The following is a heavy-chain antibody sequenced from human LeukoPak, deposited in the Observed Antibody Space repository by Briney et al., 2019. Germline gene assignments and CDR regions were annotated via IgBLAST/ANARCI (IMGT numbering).Heavy chain of an antibody. Sequence: ASVKVSCKASGYTFTSCGISWVRQAPGQGLEWMGWISAYNGNTNYAQKLQGRVTMTTDTSTSTAYMELRSLRSDDTAVYYCALGAYQLTYYGMDVWGHGTTVTVSS. J-gene: IGHJ6*02. CDR3: ALGAYQLTYYGMDV. CDR2: ISAYNGNT. D-gene: IGHD2-2*01. CDR1: GYTFTSCG. V-gene: IGHV1-18*01.